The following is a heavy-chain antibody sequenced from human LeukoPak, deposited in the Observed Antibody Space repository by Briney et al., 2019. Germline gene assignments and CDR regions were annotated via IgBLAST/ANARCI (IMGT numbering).Heavy chain of an antibody. J-gene: IGHJ6*03. CDR1: GFTFDDYA. V-gene: IGHV3-43D*03. CDR3: AKSISAGYYYMDV. CDR2: ISWDGGST. Sequence: GGSLRLSCAASGFTFDDYAMHWVRQAPGKGLEWVSFISWDGGSTYYADSVKGRFTISRDNSKNSLYLQMNSLRAEDTALYYCAKSISAGYYYMDVWGKGTTVTVSS. D-gene: IGHD6-19*01.